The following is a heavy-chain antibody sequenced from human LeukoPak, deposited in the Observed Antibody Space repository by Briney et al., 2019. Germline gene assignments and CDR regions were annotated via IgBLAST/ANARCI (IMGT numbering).Heavy chain of an antibody. V-gene: IGHV3-23*01. CDR2: VSTSGGST. J-gene: IGHJ3*02. CDR3: ARSIYASGSFYTFDI. Sequence: PGGSLRLSCAASGLTFSRYAMSWVRQAPGKGLEWVSGVSTSGGSTYYADSVKGRFTISRDNSKNTLCLQMNTLRAEDTAVYYCARSIYASGSFYTFDIWGQGTMVTVSS. CDR1: GLTFSRYA. D-gene: IGHD3-10*01.